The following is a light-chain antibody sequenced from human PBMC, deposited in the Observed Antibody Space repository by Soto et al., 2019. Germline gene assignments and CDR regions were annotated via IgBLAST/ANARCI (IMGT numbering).Light chain of an antibody. CDR1: QDITLY. Sequence: IQMTQSPSSLSASVGDRVTITCQASQDITLYLNWYQHKPGKAPNLLIHDVSTLETGVPARFSGRGSGTTFTLTIINLQPGDVATYYCQQYDSRPNTFGQGTKVDIK. CDR3: QQYDSRPNT. CDR2: DVS. J-gene: IGKJ2*01. V-gene: IGKV1-33*01.